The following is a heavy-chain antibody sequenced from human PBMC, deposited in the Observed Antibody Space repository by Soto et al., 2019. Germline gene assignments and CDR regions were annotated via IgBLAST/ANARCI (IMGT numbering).Heavy chain of an antibody. CDR1: GFTFSSYG. CDR2: IWYDGSNK. V-gene: IGHV3-33*01. CDR3: ARGLPSPTIDAFDI. J-gene: IGHJ3*02. D-gene: IGHD2-21*02. Sequence: LSLTCAASGFTFSSYGMHWVRQAPGKGLEWVAVIWYDGSNKYYADSVKGRFTISRDNSKNTRYLQMNSLRAEDTAVYYCARGLPSPTIDAFDIWGQGTMVTVSS.